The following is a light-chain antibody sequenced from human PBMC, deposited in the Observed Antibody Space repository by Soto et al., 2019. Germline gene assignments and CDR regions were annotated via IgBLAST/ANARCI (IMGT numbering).Light chain of an antibody. CDR3: SSYTSRTTYV. CDR2: EVT. J-gene: IGLJ1*01. CDR1: TSDFGFYNY. Sequence: QSALTQPASVSGSPGQSITISCTGTTSDFGFYNYVSWYQHHPGKAPKLLIYEVTNRHSGVSNRFSGSKSGNTASLTISGLQAEDEADYYCSSYTSRTTYVFGTGTKVTVL. V-gene: IGLV2-14*01.